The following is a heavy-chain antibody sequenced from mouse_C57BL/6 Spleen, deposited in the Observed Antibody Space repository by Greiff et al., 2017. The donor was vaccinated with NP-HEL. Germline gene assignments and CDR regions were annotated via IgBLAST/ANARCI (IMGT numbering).Heavy chain of an antibody. J-gene: IGHJ3*01. CDR2: IDPENGDT. D-gene: IGHD2-5*01. CDR1: GFNIKDDY. Sequence: EVQLQQSGAELVRPGASVKLSCTASGFNIKDDYMHWVKQRPEQGLEWIGWIDPENGDTEYASKFQGKATITADTSSNTAYLQLSSLTSEDTAVYYCTLYYSNSPEFAYWGQGTLVTVSA. V-gene: IGHV14-4*01. CDR3: TLYYSNSPEFAY.